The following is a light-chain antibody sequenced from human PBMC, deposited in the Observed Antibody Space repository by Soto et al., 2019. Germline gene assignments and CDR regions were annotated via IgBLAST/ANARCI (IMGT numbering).Light chain of an antibody. V-gene: IGKV1-5*03. Sequence: DMQMTQSPSTLSACVSDRVTMTCRASQSISSWLAWYQQKPGKAPKLLIYKASSLESGVPSRFSGSGSGTEFTLTISSLQPDDFATYYCQQYNSYSWTFGQGSKVDVK. CDR2: KAS. J-gene: IGKJ1*01. CDR3: QQYNSYSWT. CDR1: QSISSW.